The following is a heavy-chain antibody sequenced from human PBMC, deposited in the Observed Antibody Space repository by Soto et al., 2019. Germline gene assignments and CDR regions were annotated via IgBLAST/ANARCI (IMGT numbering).Heavy chain of an antibody. CDR2: INPNDGVT. J-gene: IGHJ4*02. V-gene: IGHV1-2*02. CDR3: ARGARNNFPTQEFLDF. CDR1: GYTFTNYY. D-gene: IGHD1-1*01. Sequence: ASVKVSCKSSGYTFTNYYMQWVRQAPGQGLEWMGWINPNDGVTKYAQKFQGRVTMTRDTSISTAYMELSWLRSDDTAVYYCARGARNNFPTQEFLDFWGQGTQVTVYS.